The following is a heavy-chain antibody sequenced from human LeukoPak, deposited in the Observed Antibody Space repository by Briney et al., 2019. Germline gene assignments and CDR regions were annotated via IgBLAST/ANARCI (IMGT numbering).Heavy chain of an antibody. V-gene: IGHV4-34*01. CDR3: ARQDFWSGYYPDY. J-gene: IGHJ4*02. Sequence: SETLSLTCAVYGGSFSGYYWSWIRQPPGKGLEWIGEINHSGSTNYNPSLKSRVTISVGTSKNQFSLKLSSVTAADTAVYYCARQDFWSGYYPDYWGQGTLVTVSS. CDR1: GGSFSGYY. D-gene: IGHD3-3*01. CDR2: INHSGST.